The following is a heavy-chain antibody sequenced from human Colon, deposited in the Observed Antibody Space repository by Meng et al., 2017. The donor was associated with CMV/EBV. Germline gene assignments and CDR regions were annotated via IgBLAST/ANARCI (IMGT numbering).Heavy chain of an antibody. CDR2: FYHSGII. CDR3: ARDYALRRFDY. V-gene: IGHV4-59*01. D-gene: IGHD2-2*01. Sequence: GSLRLSCTLSGGSLSSFYWRWIRQSPGTGLEWIGHFYHSGIINYNPSRKNRATISVVMARNQLSLKLPAVTAADTAVYYWARDYALRRFDYWGQGTLVTVSS. J-gene: IGHJ4*02. CDR1: GGSLSSFY.